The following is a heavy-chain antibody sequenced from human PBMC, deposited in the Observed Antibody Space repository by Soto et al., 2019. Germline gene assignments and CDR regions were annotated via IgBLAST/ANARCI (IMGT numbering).Heavy chain of an antibody. CDR3: ARRDCSGGSCYFDY. D-gene: IGHD2-15*01. CDR2: IYYSGST. J-gene: IGHJ4*02. V-gene: IGHV4-61*01. Sequence: ASETLSLTCTVSGGSVISGSYYWSWIRQPPGKGLEWIGYIYYSGSTNYNPSLKSRVTISVDTSKNQFSLKLSSVTAADTAVYYCARRDCSGGSCYFDYWGQGTLVTVSS. CDR1: GGSVISGSYY.